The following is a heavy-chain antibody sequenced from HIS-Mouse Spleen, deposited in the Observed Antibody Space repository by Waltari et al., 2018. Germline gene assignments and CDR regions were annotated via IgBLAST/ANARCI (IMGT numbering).Heavy chain of an antibody. CDR1: GGSISSGGYS. J-gene: IGHJ4*02. V-gene: IGHV4-31*03. Sequence: QVQLQESGPGLVKPSQTLSLPCTVSGGSISSGGYSWSWIRQHPGKGLEWIGYIYYSGRTYYNPSLKSRVTISVDTSKNQFSLKLSSVTAADTAVYYCARYAGIAAAGFPPPVDYWGQGTLVTVSS. D-gene: IGHD6-13*01. CDR3: ARYAGIAAAGFPPPVDY. CDR2: IYYSGRT.